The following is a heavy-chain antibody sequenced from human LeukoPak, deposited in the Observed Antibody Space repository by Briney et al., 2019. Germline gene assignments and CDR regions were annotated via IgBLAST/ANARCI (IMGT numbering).Heavy chain of an antibody. CDR3: ARLSSSWYQDWYFDL. J-gene: IGHJ2*01. V-gene: IGHV4-4*07. CDR1: GGSINSY. Sequence: SETLSLTCTVSGGSINSYWSWIRQPAGKGLEWIGRIYTSGSPNYNPSLKSRVTMSVDTSKNQFSLKLSSVTAADTAVYYCARLSSSWYQDWYFDLWGRGTLVTVSS. CDR2: IYTSGSP. D-gene: IGHD6-13*01.